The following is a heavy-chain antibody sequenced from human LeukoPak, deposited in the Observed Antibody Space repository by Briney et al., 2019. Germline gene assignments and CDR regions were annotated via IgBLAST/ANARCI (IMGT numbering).Heavy chain of an antibody. CDR2: ISSSGRTI. V-gene: IGHV3-48*01. J-gene: IGHJ4*02. Sequence: GGSLRLSRAASGFTFSSYSMNWVRQAPGKGLEWVSYISSSGRTIYYADSVRGRFTISRDNAKNSLYLQMNSLRAEDTAVYYCARDLYGDYVVDYWGQGTLVTVSS. CDR1: GFTFSSYS. CDR3: ARDLYGDYVVDY. D-gene: IGHD4-17*01.